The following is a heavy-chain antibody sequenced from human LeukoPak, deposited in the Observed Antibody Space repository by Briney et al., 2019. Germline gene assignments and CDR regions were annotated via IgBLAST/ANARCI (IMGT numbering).Heavy chain of an antibody. J-gene: IGHJ3*02. CDR2: TNPNSGST. V-gene: IGHV1-8*01. Sequence: ASVKVSRKASGYTFTSYDINWVRQATGQGLEWMGWTNPNSGSTGYAQKFQGRVTMTRNTSISTAYMELSSLRSEDTAVYYCARVLAGSGWYDVFDIWAQGTMVTVSS. CDR1: GYTFTSYD. D-gene: IGHD6-19*01. CDR3: ARVLAGSGWYDVFDI.